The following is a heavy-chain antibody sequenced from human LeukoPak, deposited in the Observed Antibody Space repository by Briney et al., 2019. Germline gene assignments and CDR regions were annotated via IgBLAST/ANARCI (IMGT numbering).Heavy chain of an antibody. J-gene: IGHJ1*01. V-gene: IGHV4-30-2*01. Sequence: SETLSLTCTVSGGSISSGGYYWSWIRQPPGKGLEWIGYIYHSGSTYYNPSLKSRVTISVDRSKNQFSLKLSSVTAADTAVYYCASSSSSSWYRFYDFQHWGQGTLVTVSS. CDR1: GGSISSGGYY. CDR2: IYHSGST. CDR3: ASSSSSSWYRFYDFQH. D-gene: IGHD6-13*01.